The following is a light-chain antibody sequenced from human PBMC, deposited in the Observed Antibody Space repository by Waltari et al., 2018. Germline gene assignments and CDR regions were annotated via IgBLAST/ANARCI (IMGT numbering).Light chain of an antibody. V-gene: IGLV3-10*01. Sequence: SYELTQPPSVSVSPGQTARITCSGDDLQKKNAYWYQQKSGQAPVLVIYEDIKRPSGIPERFSGSSSGTTATLTISGAHVEDEADYYCYSTDSSGHDRVFGGGTKLTVL. J-gene: IGLJ3*02. CDR1: DLQKKN. CDR3: YSTDSSGHDRV. CDR2: EDI.